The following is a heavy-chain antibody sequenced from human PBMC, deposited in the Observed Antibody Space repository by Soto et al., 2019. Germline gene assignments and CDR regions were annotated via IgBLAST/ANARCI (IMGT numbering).Heavy chain of an antibody. CDR3: ARLPVDTSTSIDY. V-gene: IGHV3-74*01. CDR2: INSDGSNT. D-gene: IGHD5-18*01. Sequence: EVQLVESGGVLVQPGGSLRLSCAASGFTFSNYWMYWVRQGPGKRLVWVSRINSDGSNTDYADSVKGRFTISRDNARNTLYLQMNSLRAEDTAVYFCARLPVDTSTSIDYWGQGTLVTVSS. CDR1: GFTFSNYW. J-gene: IGHJ4*02.